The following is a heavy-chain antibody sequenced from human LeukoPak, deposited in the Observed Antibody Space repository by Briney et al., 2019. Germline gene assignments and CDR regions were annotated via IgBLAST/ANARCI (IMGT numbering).Heavy chain of an antibody. V-gene: IGHV3-7*01. D-gene: IGHD3-9*01. Sequence: SGGSLRLSCAASGFTFSSYWMTWVRQAPGKGLEWVANIKQDGSEKYYVDSVKGRFTISRDNAKNSLYLQMNSLRAEDTAAYYCARDRDDILTGYNDAFDVWGQGTKVFVSS. CDR3: ARDRDDILTGYNDAFDV. CDR1: GFTFSSYW. CDR2: IKQDGSEK. J-gene: IGHJ3*01.